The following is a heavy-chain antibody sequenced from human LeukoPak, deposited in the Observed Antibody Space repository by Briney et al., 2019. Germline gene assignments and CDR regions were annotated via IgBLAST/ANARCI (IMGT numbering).Heavy chain of an antibody. CDR2: IYPGDSDT. CDR1: GYSFTSYW. V-gene: IGHV5-51*01. J-gene: IGHJ5*02. CDR3: ARLTQQLVRSNWFDP. Sequence: GESLKISCKGSGYSFTSYWIGWVRQMPGKGLEWMGIIYPGDSDTRYSPSFQGQVTISADKSISTAYLQWSSLKASDTAMYYCARLTQQLVRSNWFDPWGQGTLVTVSS. D-gene: IGHD6-13*01.